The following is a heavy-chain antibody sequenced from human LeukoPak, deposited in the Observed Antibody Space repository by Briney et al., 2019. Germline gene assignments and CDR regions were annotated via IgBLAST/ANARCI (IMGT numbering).Heavy chain of an antibody. J-gene: IGHJ4*02. CDR1: VYTFTSYV. CDR2: ISAHNGDT. Sequence: ASVKVSCKASVYTFTSYVTNWVRQTPGQGLECMGWISAHNGDTNYAQKLQGRVTMTTDTSTSTAYMELRSLRFDDTDVYYCARGWGYSYADYWGQGTLVTVSS. CDR3: ARGWGYSYADY. D-gene: IGHD5-18*01. V-gene: IGHV1-18*01.